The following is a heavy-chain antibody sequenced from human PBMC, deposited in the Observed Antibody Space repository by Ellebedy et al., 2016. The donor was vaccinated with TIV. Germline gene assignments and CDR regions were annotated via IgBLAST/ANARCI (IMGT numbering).Heavy chain of an antibody. CDR1: GYTFTSYY. J-gene: IGHJ5*02. CDR3: ARGSVYDSSGYYYGGRSDA. CDR2: INLSDGST. D-gene: IGHD3-22*01. V-gene: IGHV1-46*01. Sequence: AASVKVSCKASGYTFTSYYMHWVRQAPGQGLEWMGRINLSDGSTSYAQKFQGRVTMTRDTSTSTVYMELSSLRSEDTAVYSCARGSVYDSSGYYYGGRSDAWGQGSLVTVSS.